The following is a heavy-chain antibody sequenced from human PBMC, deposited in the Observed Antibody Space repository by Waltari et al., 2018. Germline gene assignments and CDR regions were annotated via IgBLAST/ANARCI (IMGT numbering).Heavy chain of an antibody. CDR1: GFTFSSYA. CDR3: AKDKAAIVYWFDP. D-gene: IGHD2-2*01. Sequence: EVQLLESGGGLVQPGGSLRLSCAASGFTFSSYAISWVRQAPGKGLEWVSAISGSGDATYYADSVKGRFTMSRDNSNNRLYLQMNSLRAEDTAIYYCAKDKAAIVYWFDPWGQGTLVTVSS. J-gene: IGHJ5*02. V-gene: IGHV3-23*01. CDR2: ISGSGDAT.